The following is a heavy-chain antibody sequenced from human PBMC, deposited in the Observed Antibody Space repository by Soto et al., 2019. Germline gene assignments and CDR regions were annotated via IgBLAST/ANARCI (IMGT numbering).Heavy chain of an antibody. Sequence: GGSLRLSCAASGFTFSSYGMHWVRQAPGKGLEWVAVIWYDGSNKYYADSVKGRFTISRDNSKNTLYLQMNSLRAEDTAVYYCARDRVQGYYYYYGMAVWGQGTTVTVSS. CDR1: GFTFSSYG. J-gene: IGHJ6*02. D-gene: IGHD1-1*01. CDR3: ARDRVQGYYYYYGMAV. CDR2: IWYDGSNK. V-gene: IGHV3-33*01.